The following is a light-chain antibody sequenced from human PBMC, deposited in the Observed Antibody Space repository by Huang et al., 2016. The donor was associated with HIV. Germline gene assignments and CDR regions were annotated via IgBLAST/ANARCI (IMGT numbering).Light chain of an antibody. CDR2: GAS. Sequence: DTQMTQSPSSLSASVGDRVTITCRASQTISTYLNWYQQQPGKAPKLLIYGASSLQSGVPSRFIGSGSGTDFTLTIRSLQREDFATYFCRQSYSTPWTFGQGTKVEIK. J-gene: IGKJ1*01. V-gene: IGKV1-39*01. CDR1: QTISTY. CDR3: RQSYSTPWT.